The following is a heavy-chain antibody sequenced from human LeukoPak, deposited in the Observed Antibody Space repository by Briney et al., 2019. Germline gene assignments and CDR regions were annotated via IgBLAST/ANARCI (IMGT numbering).Heavy chain of an antibody. CDR2: IKQAGTEK. J-gene: IGHJ4*02. CDR3: ARVRGGYYLDY. Sequence: GGSLRLSCAASGFTFGSYWMNWVRQAPGKGLEWVANIKQAGTEKYYVDSVKGRFTISRDNAENSLFLQMNSLRAEDTAVYFCARVRGGYYLDYWGQGTLVTVSS. D-gene: IGHD5-24*01. CDR1: GFTFGSYW. V-gene: IGHV3-7*04.